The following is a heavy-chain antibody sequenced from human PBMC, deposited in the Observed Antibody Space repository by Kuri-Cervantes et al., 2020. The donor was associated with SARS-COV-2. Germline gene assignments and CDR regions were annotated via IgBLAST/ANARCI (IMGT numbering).Heavy chain of an antibody. Sequence: SETLSLTCAVYGGSFSGYYWSWIRQPPGKGLEWIGEINHSGSTYYNPSLKSRVTISVDTSKNQFSLKLSSVTAADTAVYYCARRLEYANAFDIWGQGTMVTVSS. J-gene: IGHJ3*02. CDR3: ARRLEYANAFDI. D-gene: IGHD2-2*01. V-gene: IGHV4-34*01. CDR1: GGSFSGYY. CDR2: INHSGST.